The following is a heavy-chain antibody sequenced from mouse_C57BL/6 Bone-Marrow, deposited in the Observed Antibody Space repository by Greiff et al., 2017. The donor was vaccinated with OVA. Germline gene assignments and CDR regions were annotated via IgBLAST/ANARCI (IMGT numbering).Heavy chain of an antibody. Sequence: VQLQQSGAELVRPGASVKLSCTASGFNIKDDYMHWVKQRPEQGLEWIGWIAPENGDTEYASKFKGKATLTVDTSSSTAYMQLSSLTSEDSAVYYCARDSSGSSSDYWGQGTTLTVSS. CDR1: GFNIKDDY. CDR3: ARDSSGSSSDY. J-gene: IGHJ2*01. V-gene: IGHV14-4*01. D-gene: IGHD1-1*01. CDR2: IAPENGDT.